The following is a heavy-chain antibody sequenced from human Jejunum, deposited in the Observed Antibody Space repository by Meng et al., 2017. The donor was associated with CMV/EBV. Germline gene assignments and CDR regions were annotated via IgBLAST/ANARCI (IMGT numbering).Heavy chain of an antibody. Sequence: GRRQEAGPGLVKPSGTPSLTCAVSGGSISSSNWWSWVRQPPGKGLEWIGEIYHSGSTNYNPSLKSRVTISVDKSKNQFSMKLSSVTAADTAVYYCASFPPPGKQWLVTDYWGQGTLVTVSS. D-gene: IGHD6-19*01. CDR2: IYHSGST. J-gene: IGHJ4*02. CDR3: ASFPPPGKQWLVTDY. V-gene: IGHV4-4*02. CDR1: GGSISSSNW.